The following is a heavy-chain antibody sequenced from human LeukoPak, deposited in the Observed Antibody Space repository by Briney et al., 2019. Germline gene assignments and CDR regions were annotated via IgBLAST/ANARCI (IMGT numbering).Heavy chain of an antibody. J-gene: IGHJ3*02. D-gene: IGHD3-22*01. Sequence: SLRLSCVSPGFSFSYSWMSWVRQAPGKGLEWVGRIKSNSDGGTADYAAAVKARFIISRDDSKDTLYLQMNSLKTADTGIYYCAQFHSRDAFAIWGQGTMVTVSS. CDR3: AQFHSRDAFAI. CDR2: IKSNSDGGTA. CDR1: GFSFSYSW. V-gene: IGHV3-15*01.